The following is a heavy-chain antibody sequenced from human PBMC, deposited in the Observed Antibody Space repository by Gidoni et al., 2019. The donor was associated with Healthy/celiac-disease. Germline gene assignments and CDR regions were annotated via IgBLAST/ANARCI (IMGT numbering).Heavy chain of an antibody. CDR2: ISYDGSNQ. J-gene: IGHJ3*02. V-gene: IGHV3-30*03. Sequence: QVPMVESGGGVVPPGGSLSPSCAASGFTFSSYAMHWVRRAPGKGLGCVALISYDGSNQYYVDSVKGRFTISRDNSNNTLYLQMNSLRAEDTAVYYCAAGIAAAGPPDAFHIWGQGTMVTVSS. CDR3: AAGIAAAGPPDAFHI. D-gene: IGHD6-13*01. CDR1: GFTFSSYA.